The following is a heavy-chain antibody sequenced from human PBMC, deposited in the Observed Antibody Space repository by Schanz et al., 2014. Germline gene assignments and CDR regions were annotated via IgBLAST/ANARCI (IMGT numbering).Heavy chain of an antibody. CDR1: GYIFTSYA. CDR2: INTDTGNP. CDR3: TTETIAMAGTFSI. D-gene: IGHD6-19*01. V-gene: IGHV7-4-1*02. J-gene: IGHJ4*02. Sequence: QVQLVQSGSQLKKPGASVKISCKASGYIFTSYALNWVRQAPGQGLEWMGYINTDTGNPTAAQGFTGRFVFSLDTSVKTAYLQINSLKAEDTAAYYCTTETIAMAGTFSIWGQGTLVTVSS.